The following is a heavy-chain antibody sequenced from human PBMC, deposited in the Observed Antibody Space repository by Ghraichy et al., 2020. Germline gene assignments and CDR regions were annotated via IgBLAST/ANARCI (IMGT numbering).Heavy chain of an antibody. J-gene: IGHJ5*02. V-gene: IGHV4-39*01. Sequence: SETLSLTCTVSGGSISSSSYYWGWIRQPPGKGLEWIGSIYYSGSTYYNPSLKSRVTISVDTSKNQFSLKLSSVTAADTAVYYCARQRNPRVGWFDPWGQGTLVTVSS. CDR1: GGSISSSSYY. D-gene: IGHD1-14*01. CDR2: IYYSGST. CDR3: ARQRNPRVGWFDP.